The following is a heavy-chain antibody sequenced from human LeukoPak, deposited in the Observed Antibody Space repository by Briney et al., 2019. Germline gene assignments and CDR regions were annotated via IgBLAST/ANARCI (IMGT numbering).Heavy chain of an antibody. Sequence: AGGSLRLSCAASGFTVSTNYMSWVRQAPGKGLEWVSVIYSGGGTYYADSVKGRFAISRDNSKNTLYLQMNSLRAEDTAVYYCARVGTSYDFLDYFDYWGQGTLVTVSS. CDR2: IYSGGGT. CDR1: GFTVSTNY. D-gene: IGHD3-3*01. J-gene: IGHJ4*02. V-gene: IGHV3-66*02. CDR3: ARVGTSYDFLDYFDY.